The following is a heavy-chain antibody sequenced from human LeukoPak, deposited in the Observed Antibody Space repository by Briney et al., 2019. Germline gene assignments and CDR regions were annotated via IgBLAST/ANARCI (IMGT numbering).Heavy chain of an antibody. Sequence: ASVKVSCKASGYTFTSYGISWVRQAPGQGLEWMGWISAYNGNTNYAQKLQGRVTMTTDTSTSTAYMELRSLRSDDTAVYYCARDWRYYDSSGYHGFAFDIWGQGTMVTVSS. CDR2: ISAYNGNT. V-gene: IGHV1-18*01. J-gene: IGHJ3*02. CDR1: GYTFTSYG. D-gene: IGHD3-22*01. CDR3: ARDWRYYDSSGYHGFAFDI.